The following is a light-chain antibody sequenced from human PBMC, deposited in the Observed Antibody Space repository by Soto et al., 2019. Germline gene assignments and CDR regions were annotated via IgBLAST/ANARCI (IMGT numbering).Light chain of an antibody. CDR2: GAS. J-gene: IGKJ2*01. CDR3: QKYSSSPLMYT. Sequence: EIVLTQSPGPLSLSPGERATLSCRASQSVSSRYLAWYQQKPGQAPRLLIYGASSRATGIPDRFSGSGSGTDFTLTISRLEPEDFAVYYCQKYSSSPLMYTFGQGTKLEIK. V-gene: IGKV3-20*01. CDR1: QSVSSRY.